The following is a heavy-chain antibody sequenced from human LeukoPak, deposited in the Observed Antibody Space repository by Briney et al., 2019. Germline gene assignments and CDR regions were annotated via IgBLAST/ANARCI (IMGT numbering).Heavy chain of an antibody. CDR2: IFPGDSDT. CDR3: ASLRTGEPYEYFQH. J-gene: IGHJ1*01. D-gene: IGHD3-10*01. V-gene: IGHV5-51*01. Sequence: GESLKISCKGSGYSFTSYWIGWVRQMPGKGLEWMGFIFPGDSDTRYSPSFQGQVIISADKSISTAYLQWSSLKASGTAMYYCASLRTGEPYEYFQHWGQGTLVTVSS. CDR1: GYSFTSYW.